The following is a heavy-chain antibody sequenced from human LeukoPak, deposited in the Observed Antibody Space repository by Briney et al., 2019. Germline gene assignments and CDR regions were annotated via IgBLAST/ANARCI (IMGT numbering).Heavy chain of an antibody. D-gene: IGHD3-10*01. V-gene: IGHV5-51*01. CDR2: IYPGDSDT. Sequence: GESLQISCKGSGYSFTSYWIGWVRQMPGKGLEWMGIIYPGDSDTRYSPSFQGQVTISADKSISTAYLQWSSLKASDTAMYYCARRYYYGSGSYYGLNWFDPWGQGTLVTVSS. J-gene: IGHJ5*02. CDR3: ARRYYYGSGSYYGLNWFDP. CDR1: GYSFTSYW.